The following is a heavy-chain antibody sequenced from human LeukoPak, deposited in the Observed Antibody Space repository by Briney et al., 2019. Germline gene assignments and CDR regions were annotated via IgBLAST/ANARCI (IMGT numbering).Heavy chain of an antibody. V-gene: IGHV1-2*02. CDR1: GYTFTGYY. J-gene: IGHJ4*02. Sequence: ASVKVSCKASGYTFTGYYMHWVRQGPGQGLEWMGWINPNSGGTNYAQKFQGRVTMTRDTSISTAYMELSRLRSDDTAVYYCARMDDNYDFWSGYFDSYFDYWGQGTLVTVSS. CDR2: INPNSGGT. D-gene: IGHD3-3*01. CDR3: ARMDDNYDFWSGYFDSYFDY.